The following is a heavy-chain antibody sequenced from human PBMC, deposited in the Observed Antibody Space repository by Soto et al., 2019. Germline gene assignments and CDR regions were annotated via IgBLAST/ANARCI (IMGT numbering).Heavy chain of an antibody. CDR1: GVSVSSNTAA. CDR3: AGGVAGSGFDL. Sequence: SQALSLTCAISGVSVSSNTAAWNWIRSSPSRGLEWLGRTYYRSNWRHDYAVSVKSRITVNPDTSKNHFSLQLNSVTPDDTAVYYCAGGVAGSGFDLWAQGTLVTVSS. J-gene: IGHJ4*02. V-gene: IGHV6-1*01. D-gene: IGHD6-19*01. CDR2: TYYRSNWRH.